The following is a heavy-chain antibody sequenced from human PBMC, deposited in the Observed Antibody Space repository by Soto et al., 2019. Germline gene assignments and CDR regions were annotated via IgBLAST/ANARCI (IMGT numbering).Heavy chain of an antibody. J-gene: IGHJ4*02. V-gene: IGHV4-4*02. CDR2: IYPSGST. CDR1: SDSISSTKW. CDR3: ARSWNDYLFY. D-gene: IGHD4-17*01. Sequence: QVLLQESGPGLVKSSETLSLTCAVSSDSISSTKWWSWVRQSPGKGLEWLGEIYPSGSTNYNPSLKSRVTISEDRSKNQFSLKLTSVTAADTAVYYCARSWNDYLFYWVQGTLVTVSS.